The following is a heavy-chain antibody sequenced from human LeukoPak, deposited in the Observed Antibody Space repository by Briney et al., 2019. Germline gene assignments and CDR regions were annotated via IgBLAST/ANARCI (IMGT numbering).Heavy chain of an antibody. D-gene: IGHD2-15*01. CDR2: IYYSGST. Sequence: SETLSLTCTVSSGSISSYYWSWIRQPPGKGLEWIGYIYYSGSTNYNPSLKSRVTISVDTSKNQFSLKLSSVTAADTAVYYCASLYCSGGSCYSDYWGQGTLVTVSS. CDR3: ASLYCSGGSCYSDY. J-gene: IGHJ4*02. CDR1: SGSISSYY. V-gene: IGHV4-59*01.